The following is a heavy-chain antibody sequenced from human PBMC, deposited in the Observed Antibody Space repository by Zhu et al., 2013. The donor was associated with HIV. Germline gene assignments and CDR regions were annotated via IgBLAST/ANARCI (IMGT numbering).Heavy chain of an antibody. J-gene: IGHJ4*02. CDR2: IIPIFGTA. V-gene: IGHV1-69*01. CDR3: ASVPSSYYYGSGSSASFDY. D-gene: IGHD3-10*01. Sequence: QVQLVQSGAEVKKPGSSVKVSCKASGGTFSSYAISWVRQAPGQGLEWMGGIIPIFGTANYAQKFQGRVTITADESTSTAYMELSSLRSEDTAVYYCASVPSSYYYGSGSSASFDYWGQGTLVTVSS. CDR1: GGTFSSYA.